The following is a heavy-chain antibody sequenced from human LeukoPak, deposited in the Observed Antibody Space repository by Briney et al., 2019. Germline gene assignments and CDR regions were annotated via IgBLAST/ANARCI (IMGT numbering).Heavy chain of an antibody. CDR1: GGSISSYY. D-gene: IGHD6-6*01. V-gene: IGHV4-4*07. Sequence: SETLSLTCTVSGGSISSYYWSWIRQPAGKGLEWIGRIYTSGSTNYNPSLKSRVTMSVDTSKNQFSLKLSSVTATDTAVYYCARVGQASIAARLGKDHGRGRGWYCYMDVWGKGTTVTVSS. CDR2: IYTSGST. J-gene: IGHJ6*03. CDR3: ARVGQASIAARLGKDHGRGRGWYCYMDV.